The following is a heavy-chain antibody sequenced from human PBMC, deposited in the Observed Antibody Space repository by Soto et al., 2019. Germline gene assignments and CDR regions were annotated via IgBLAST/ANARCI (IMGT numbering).Heavy chain of an antibody. CDR2: ISAYNGNT. Sequence: ASVKVSCKASGYTFTSYGISWVRQAPGQGLEWMGWISAYNGNTNYAQKLQGRVTMTTDTSTSTAYMELRSLKTEDTGVYYCTPLALKYNSDWYEFSDWGQGTLVTVSS. V-gene: IGHV1-18*01. D-gene: IGHD6-19*01. CDR1: GYTFTSYG. J-gene: IGHJ4*02. CDR3: TPLALKYNSDWYEFSD.